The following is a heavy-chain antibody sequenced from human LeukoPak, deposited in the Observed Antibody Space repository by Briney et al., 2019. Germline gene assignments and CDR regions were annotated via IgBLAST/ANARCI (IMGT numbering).Heavy chain of an antibody. CDR1: GYTFTGYY. V-gene: IGHV1-2*04. D-gene: IGHD3-10*01. CDR2: INPNSGGT. CDR3: ARNAYYYGSGSYYNWFDP. Sequence: ASVKVSCKASGYTFTGYYMHWVRQAPGQGLEWMGWINPNSGGTNYAQKFQGWVTMTRDTSISTAYMELSRLRSDGTAVYYCARNAYYYGSGSYYNWFDPWGQGTLVTVFS. J-gene: IGHJ5*02.